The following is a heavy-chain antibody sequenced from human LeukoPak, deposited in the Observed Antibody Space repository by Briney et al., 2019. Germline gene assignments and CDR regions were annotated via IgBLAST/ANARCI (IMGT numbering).Heavy chain of an antibody. CDR1: GFTVSSNY. CDR2: IYSGGST. V-gene: IGHV3-66*02. J-gene: IGHJ4*02. Sequence: GGSLRLSCAASGFTVSSNYMSWVRQAPGKGLEWVSVIYSGGSTYYADSVKGRFTISRDNSKNTLYLQMNSLRAEDTAVYYCARDSSSSAELDYWGQGTLVTVCS. CDR3: ARDSSSSAELDY. D-gene: IGHD6-6*01.